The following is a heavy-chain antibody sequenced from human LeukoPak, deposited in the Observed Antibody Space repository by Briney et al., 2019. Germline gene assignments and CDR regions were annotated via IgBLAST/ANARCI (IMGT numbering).Heavy chain of an antibody. Sequence: PGGSLRLSCAASGFPFSSYEMNWVRQAPGKGLEWVSYISSSSTTIFDADSVKGRFTISRDNAKNSLYLQMHSLRAEDTAVYYCARSPDYGLGDNYYMDVWGKGTTVTVSS. CDR3: ARSPDYGLGDNYYMDV. CDR2: ISSSSTTI. D-gene: IGHD4/OR15-4a*01. V-gene: IGHV3-48*03. CDR1: GFPFSSYE. J-gene: IGHJ6*03.